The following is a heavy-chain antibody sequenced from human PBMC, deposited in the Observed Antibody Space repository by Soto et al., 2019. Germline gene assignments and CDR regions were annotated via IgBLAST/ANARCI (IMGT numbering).Heavy chain of an antibody. J-gene: IGHJ4*02. Sequence: WVRQAPGKGLEWIGSIYYSGSTYYNPSLKSRVTISVDTSKNQFSLKLSSVTAADTAVYYCARHRRNYYGSGSYLLDYWGQGTLVTVSS. CDR2: IYYSGST. V-gene: IGHV4-39*01. D-gene: IGHD3-10*01. CDR3: ARHRRNYYGSGSYLLDY.